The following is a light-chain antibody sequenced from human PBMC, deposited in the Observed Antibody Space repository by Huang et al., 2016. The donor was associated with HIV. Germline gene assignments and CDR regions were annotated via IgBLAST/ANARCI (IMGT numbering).Light chain of an antibody. J-gene: IGKJ1*01. V-gene: IGKV1-27*01. Sequence: DIQMTQSPSSLSASPGVSVPLSCRANQDIGNFLAWYQHKPGGVPRLLIYGASTLQSGVPSRFSGRGSGTDFTLTITSFQPDDVATYYCQRYDSAPRAFGQGTKVEI. CDR2: GAS. CDR1: QDIGNF. CDR3: QRYDSAPRA.